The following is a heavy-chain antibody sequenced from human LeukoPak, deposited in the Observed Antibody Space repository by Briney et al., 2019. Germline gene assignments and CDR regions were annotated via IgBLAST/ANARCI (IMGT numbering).Heavy chain of an antibody. D-gene: IGHD3-22*01. CDR3: ARESSGERPYT. J-gene: IGHJ5*02. CDR1: GGTFSSYA. V-gene: IGHV1-69*04. Sequence: SVKVSCKASGGTFSSYAISWVRQALGQGLEWMGRIIPILGIANYAQKFQGRVTITADKSTSTAYMELSSLRSEDTAVYYCARESSGERPYTWGQGTLVTVSS. CDR2: IIPILGIA.